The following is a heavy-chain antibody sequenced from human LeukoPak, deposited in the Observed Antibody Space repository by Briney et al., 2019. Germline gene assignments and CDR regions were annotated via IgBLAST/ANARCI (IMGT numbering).Heavy chain of an antibody. D-gene: IGHD2-2*01. CDR1: GGSISSYY. Sequence: PSETLSLTCTVSGGSISSYYWSWIRQPPGKGLEWIGYIYTSGSTNCNPSLKSRVTISVDTSKNQFSLKLSSVTAADTAVYYCARRSSTRRWGAGTGYYFDYWGQGTLVTVSS. V-gene: IGHV4-4*09. CDR3: ARRSSTRRWGAGTGYYFDY. CDR2: IYTSGST. J-gene: IGHJ4*02.